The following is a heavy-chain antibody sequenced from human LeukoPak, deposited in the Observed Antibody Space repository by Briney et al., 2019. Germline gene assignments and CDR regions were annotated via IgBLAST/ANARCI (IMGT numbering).Heavy chain of an antibody. CDR1: GGTFSSYA. CDR2: IIPIFGTA. Sequence: SVTVSCKASGGTFSSYAISWVRQAPGQGLEWMGGIIPIFGTANYAQKFQGRVTITADESTSAAYMELSSLRSEDTAVYYCAKSLDAQAVADPFDYWGQGTLVTVSS. CDR3: AKSLDAQAVADPFDY. J-gene: IGHJ4*02. V-gene: IGHV1-69*01. D-gene: IGHD6-19*01.